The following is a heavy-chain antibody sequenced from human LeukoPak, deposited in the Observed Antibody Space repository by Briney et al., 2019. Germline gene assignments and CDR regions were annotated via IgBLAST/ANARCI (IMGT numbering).Heavy chain of an antibody. CDR1: GFTFSTYS. J-gene: IGHJ4*02. Sequence: PGGSLRLSCAASGFTFSTYSMNWVRQVPGKGLEWVSSISSSSSYIHYADSLKGRVTISRDNAKNSLYLQMNSLRAEDTAVYYCARFPDYYDSSGYLDYWGQGTLVTVSS. D-gene: IGHD3-22*01. CDR2: ISSSSSYI. V-gene: IGHV3-21*01. CDR3: ARFPDYYDSSGYLDY.